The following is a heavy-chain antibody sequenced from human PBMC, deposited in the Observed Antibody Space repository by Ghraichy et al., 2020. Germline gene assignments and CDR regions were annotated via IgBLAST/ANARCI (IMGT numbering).Heavy chain of an antibody. CDR2: IYYSGST. J-gene: IGHJ2*01. CDR1: GGSISSYY. CDR3: ARVLGYCSGGSCADPWYFDL. D-gene: IGHD2-15*01. Sequence: SQTLSLTCTVSGGSISSYYWSWIRQPPGKGLEWIGYIYYSGSTNYNPSLKSRVTISVDTSKNQFSLKLSSVTAADTAVYYCARVLGYCSGGSCADPWYFDLWGRGTLVTVSS. V-gene: IGHV4-59*01.